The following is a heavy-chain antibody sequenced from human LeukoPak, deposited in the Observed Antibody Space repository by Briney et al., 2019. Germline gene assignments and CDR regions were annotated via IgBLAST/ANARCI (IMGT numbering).Heavy chain of an antibody. J-gene: IGHJ4*02. CDR1: GGTFSSYA. V-gene: IGHV1-18*01. D-gene: IGHD2/OR15-2a*01. CDR2: ISAYNGNT. CDR3: AREILLDY. Sequence: GASVKVSCKASGGTFSSYAISWVRQAPGQGLEWMGWISAYNGNTNYAQKLQGRVTMTTDTSTSTAYMELRSLRSDYTAVYYCAREILLDYWGQGTLVTVSS.